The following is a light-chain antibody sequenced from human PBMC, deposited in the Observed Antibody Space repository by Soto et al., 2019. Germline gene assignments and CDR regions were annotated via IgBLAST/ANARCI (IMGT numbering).Light chain of an antibody. CDR2: DAS. V-gene: IGKV1-33*01. J-gene: IGKJ5*01. CDR1: QDSNHY. CDR3: QQFGDLTFI. Sequence: DIKMTQSPSSLSASVGDRVTITCQASQDSNHYLNWYQQKPGQAPKLLIYDASGLEVGVPSRFSGSGSGTHFTLTISGLQPEDIATYYCQQFGDLTFIFGQGTRLEIK.